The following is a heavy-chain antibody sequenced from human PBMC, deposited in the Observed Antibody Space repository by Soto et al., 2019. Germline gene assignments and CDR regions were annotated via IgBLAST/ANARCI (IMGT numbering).Heavy chain of an antibody. CDR2: IYPSGNT. J-gene: IGHJ6*02. Sequence: TLSLTCTVSGGSINNYYWSWIRQPAGKGLEWIGRIYPSGNTNYNPSLKSRVIMSVDTPKDQFSLKLNSVTAADTAVYYCARGSLTMDVWGQGTTVTVSS. CDR1: GGSINNYY. CDR3: ARGSLTMDV. D-gene: IGHD3-10*01. V-gene: IGHV4-4*07.